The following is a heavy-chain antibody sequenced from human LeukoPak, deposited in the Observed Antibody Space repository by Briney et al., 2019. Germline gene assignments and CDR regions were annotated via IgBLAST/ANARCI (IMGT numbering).Heavy chain of an antibody. D-gene: IGHD4-17*01. V-gene: IGHV3-11*01. CDR1: GFTFSDYY. CDR2: ISSSGSTI. Sequence: PGGSLRLSCAASGFTFSDYYMSWLRQAPGKGLEWVSYISSSGSTIYYADSVKGRFSISRDNAKNSLYLQMNSLRAEDTAVYYCARDDAATVTNYYYYGMDVWGQGTTVTVSS. CDR3: ARDDAATVTNYYYYGMDV. J-gene: IGHJ6*02.